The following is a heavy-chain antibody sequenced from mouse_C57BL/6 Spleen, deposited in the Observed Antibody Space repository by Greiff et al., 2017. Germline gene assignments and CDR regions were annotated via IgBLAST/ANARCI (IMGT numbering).Heavy chain of an antibody. J-gene: IGHJ1*03. D-gene: IGHD4-1*01. CDR3: TKYWYWYFDV. CDR1: GYTFTDYE. Sequence: VQLQQSGAELVRPGASVTLSCKASGYTFTDYEMNWVKQTPVHGLEWIGAIDPETGGPAYNQKFKGKAILTADKSSNTAYMELRILTSEDSAVYYCTKYWYWYFDVWGTGTTVTVSS. CDR2: IDPETGGP. V-gene: IGHV1-15*01.